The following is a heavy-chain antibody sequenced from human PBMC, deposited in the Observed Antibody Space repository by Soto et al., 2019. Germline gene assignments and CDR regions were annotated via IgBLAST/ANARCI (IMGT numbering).Heavy chain of an antibody. V-gene: IGHV3-48*02. J-gene: IGHJ4*02. CDR2: IIRGSNTI. CDR1: GCTLSSYS. D-gene: IGHD5-18*01. Sequence: XGSLRPSCEAVGCTLSSYSMDGVRRGPGKGLEWVSYIIRGSNTIYSAESVKGRFTISRDNAKNSLYLQMNSMRDGDTAVYYCARVGYSYPFDDWGQGTLVTVSS. CDR3: ARVGYSYPFDD.